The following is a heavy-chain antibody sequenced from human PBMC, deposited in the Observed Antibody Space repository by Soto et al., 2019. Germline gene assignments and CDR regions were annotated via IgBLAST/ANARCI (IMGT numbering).Heavy chain of an antibody. CDR3: ARNPVRVVPAAIPDYYGMDV. V-gene: IGHV4-39*01. D-gene: IGHD2-2*02. J-gene: IGHJ6*02. Sequence: PSETLSLTCTVSGGSISSSSYYWGWIRQPPGKGLEWIGSIYYSGSTYYNPSLKSRVTISVDTSKNQFSLKPSSVTAADTAVYYCARNPVRVVPAAIPDYYGMDVWGQRTTVTVSS. CDR2: IYYSGST. CDR1: GGSISSSSYY.